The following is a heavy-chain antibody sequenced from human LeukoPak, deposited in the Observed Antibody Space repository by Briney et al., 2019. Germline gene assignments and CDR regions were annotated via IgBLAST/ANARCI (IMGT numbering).Heavy chain of an antibody. CDR2: IYNSGST. V-gene: IGHV4-39*01. CDR3: ARQPSGIYFDY. J-gene: IGHJ4*02. CDR1: GGSISNSRYC. Sequence: SETLSLTCTVSGGSISNSRYCWGWIRQPPGKGLEWIGGIYNSGSTYYNPSLKSRVTISVDTSKNQLSLKLSSVTAADTAVYYCARQPSGIYFDYWGQGTLVTVSS.